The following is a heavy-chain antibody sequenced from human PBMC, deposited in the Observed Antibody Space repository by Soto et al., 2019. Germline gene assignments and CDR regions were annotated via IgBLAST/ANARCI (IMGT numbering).Heavy chain of an antibody. V-gene: IGHV4-39*01. CDR3: ARQPKGSSSSGLGNWFDP. D-gene: IGHD6-6*01. Sequence: QLPLQESGPGLVKPSETLSLTCTVSGGSISSRNYYWGWIRQPPGKGLEWIGSIYNSGSTYYNPSLMSRVTISVDTSKNQFSLKLASVTAADTALYYCARQPKGSSSSGLGNWFDPWGQGTLVTVSS. J-gene: IGHJ5*02. CDR1: GGSISSRNYY. CDR2: IYNSGST.